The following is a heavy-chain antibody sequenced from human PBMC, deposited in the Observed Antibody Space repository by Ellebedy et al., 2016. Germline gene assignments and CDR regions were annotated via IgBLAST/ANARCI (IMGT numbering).Heavy chain of an antibody. V-gene: IGHV3-15*07. CDR3: ATELWFGEFDAFDI. J-gene: IGHJ3*02. CDR1: GFTFSSYS. Sequence: GGSLRLSCAASGFTFSSYSMNWVRQAPGKGLEWVGRIKSKTDGGTTDYAAPVKGRFTISRDDSKNTLYLQMNSLRDEDTAVYYCATELWFGEFDAFDIWGQGTMVTVSS. CDR2: IKSKTDGGTT. D-gene: IGHD3-10*01.